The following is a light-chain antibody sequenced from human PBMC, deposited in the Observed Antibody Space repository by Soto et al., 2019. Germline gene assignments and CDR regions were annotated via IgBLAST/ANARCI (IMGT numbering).Light chain of an antibody. CDR3: QQYGSSLVA. J-gene: IGKJ1*01. CDR2: GAS. Sequence: EIVLTQSPGTLSLSPGEKATLSFRASQSVSSTFLAWYQQKPGQAPRLLIYGASSRATGIPDRFSGSGSGTDFTLTISRLEPEDFAVYYCQQYGSSLVAFGQGTKVDI. CDR1: QSVSSTF. V-gene: IGKV3-20*01.